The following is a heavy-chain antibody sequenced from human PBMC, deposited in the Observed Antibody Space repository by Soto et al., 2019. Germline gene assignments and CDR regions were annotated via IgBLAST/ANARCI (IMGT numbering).Heavy chain of an antibody. CDR1: GGKCIDYA. D-gene: IGHD4-17*01. CDR2: ILGSGGT. J-gene: IGHJ5*02. V-gene: IGHV3-23*01. CDR3: AKDAVYGDGLWLPES. Sequence: PGVPLRLCKGAAGGKCIDYAGRWVRKAIGKGLDWVSGILGSGGTYHADSVKGRFTISKDNSKNTLYLQMNSLRAEDTAVYYCAKDAVYGDGLWLPESWGQGTLVPVFS.